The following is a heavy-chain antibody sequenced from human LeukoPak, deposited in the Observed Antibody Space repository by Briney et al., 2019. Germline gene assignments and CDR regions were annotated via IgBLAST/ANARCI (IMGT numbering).Heavy chain of an antibody. CDR1: GFTFSSYA. V-gene: IGHV3-23*01. CDR3: AKDRHAPGRYCSSTICFPFDP. J-gene: IGHJ5*02. Sequence: GGSLRLSCAASGFTFSSYAMSWVRQVSGKGLEWVSVISGSGGSTYYADSVKGRFTISRDNSKSTLYLQMNSLRAEDTAVYYCAKDRHAPGRYCSSTICFPFDPWGQGTLVTVSS. CDR2: ISGSGGST. D-gene: IGHD2-2*01.